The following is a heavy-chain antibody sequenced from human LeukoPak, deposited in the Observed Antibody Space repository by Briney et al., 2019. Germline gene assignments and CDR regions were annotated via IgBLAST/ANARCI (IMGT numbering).Heavy chain of an antibody. V-gene: IGHV3-23*01. Sequence: GGSLRLSCAASGFTFSSYAISWVRQAPGKGLEWVSLIIGSGGSTYYADSVKGRFTISRDNSKNTLYLQMNSLRAEDTAVYYCAKRGWDSGGYYYKYWGQGTLVTVSS. J-gene: IGHJ4*02. CDR2: IIGSGGST. CDR1: GFTFSSYA. D-gene: IGHD3-22*01. CDR3: AKRGWDSGGYYYKY.